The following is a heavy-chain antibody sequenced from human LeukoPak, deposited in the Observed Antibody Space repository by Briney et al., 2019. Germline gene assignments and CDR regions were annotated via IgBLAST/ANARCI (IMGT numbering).Heavy chain of an antibody. CDR1: GGTFSSYA. D-gene: IGHD6-19*01. CDR2: IIPIFGIA. CDR3: ASNTNRIAVAPLWEDY. Sequence: GASVKVSCKASGGTFSSYAISWVRQAPGQGLEWMGRIIPIFGIANYAQKFQGRVTITADKSTSTAYMELSSLRSEDTAVYYCASNTNRIAVAPLWEDYWGQGTLVTVSS. V-gene: IGHV1-69*04. J-gene: IGHJ4*02.